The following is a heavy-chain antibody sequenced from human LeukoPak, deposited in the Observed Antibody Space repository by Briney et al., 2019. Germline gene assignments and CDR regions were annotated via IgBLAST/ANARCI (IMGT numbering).Heavy chain of an antibody. CDR2: INSGGNAF. V-gene: IGHV3-11*01. J-gene: IGHJ4*02. CDR3: AKYQLPQRYFDY. CDR1: GFTFSDYY. D-gene: IGHD2-2*01. Sequence: GGSLRLSCAASGFTFSDYYMNWIRQAPGKGLEWISYINSGGNAFYYADSVKGRFTISRDNAENSLYLHMSSLRAEDTAVYYCAKYQLPQRYFDYWGQGTLVTVSS.